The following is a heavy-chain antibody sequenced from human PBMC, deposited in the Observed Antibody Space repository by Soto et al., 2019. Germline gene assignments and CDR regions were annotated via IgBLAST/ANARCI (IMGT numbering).Heavy chain of an antibody. CDR3: TRALSGRYSPDY. Sequence: EVQLVESGGGLVQPGGSLRLSCASSGFTFSSYSMNWVRQAPGKGLEWISYITTTGSSIYYADSVKGRFTVSRDNAQNALYLHMNRLTDEDTAVYYCTRALSGRYSPDYWGQGTLVTVSS. J-gene: IGHJ4*02. V-gene: IGHV3-48*02. CDR1: GFTFSSYS. D-gene: IGHD1-26*01. CDR2: ITTTGSSI.